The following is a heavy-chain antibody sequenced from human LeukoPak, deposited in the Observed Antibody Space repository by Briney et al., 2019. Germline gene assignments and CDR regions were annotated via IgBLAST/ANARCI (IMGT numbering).Heavy chain of an antibody. CDR3: AKILGSGSYFPNDAFDI. Sequence: GGSLRLSCAASGFTFSSYAISWVRQAPGKGLEWVSAISGSGGSTYYADSVKGRFTISRDNSKNTLYLQMNSLRAEDTAVYYCAKILGSGSYFPNDAFDIWGQGTMVTVSS. J-gene: IGHJ3*02. D-gene: IGHD3-10*01. CDR1: GFTFSSYA. V-gene: IGHV3-23*01. CDR2: ISGSGGST.